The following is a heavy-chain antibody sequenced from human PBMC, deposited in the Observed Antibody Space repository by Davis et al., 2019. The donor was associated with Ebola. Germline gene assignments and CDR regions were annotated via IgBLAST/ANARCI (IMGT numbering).Heavy chain of an antibody. Sequence: GGSLRLSCEASGFTFKRSAMNWVRLAPGKGLEWVSTISATGEGTYYADSVKGRFTSFRDNSKSMVYLQARSLRAEDTALYYCAKANNGWSYDVFDVWGLGTMVIVSS. CDR1: GFTFKRSA. J-gene: IGHJ3*01. CDR2: ISATGEGT. V-gene: IGHV3-23*01. D-gene: IGHD6-19*01. CDR3: AKANNGWSYDVFDV.